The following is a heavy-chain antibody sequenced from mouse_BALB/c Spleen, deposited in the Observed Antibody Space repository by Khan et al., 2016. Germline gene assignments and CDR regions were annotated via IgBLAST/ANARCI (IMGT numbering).Heavy chain of an antibody. CDR3: ARYGDGYYYFDY. Sequence: EVQLQESGPSLVKPSQTLYLTCSVTGDSFTSGYWNWIRKFPGNKLEYMGHIRYSGSTYYHPSLKSRLSISRDTSKKQYYLQLNSVTTEDTATYDCARYGDGYYYFDYWGQGTTLTVSS. V-gene: IGHV3-8*02. D-gene: IGHD2-3*01. J-gene: IGHJ2*01. CDR1: GDSFTSGY. CDR2: IRYSGST.